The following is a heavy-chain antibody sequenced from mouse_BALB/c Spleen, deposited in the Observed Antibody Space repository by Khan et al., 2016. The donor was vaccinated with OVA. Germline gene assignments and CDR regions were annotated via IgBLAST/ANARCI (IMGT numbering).Heavy chain of an antibody. CDR2: IYPGTPNT. V-gene: IGHV1S132*01. J-gene: IGHJ2*01. Sequence: QVQLKESGAELVRPGASVKQFCQTSGYIFTSYWIHLVKQMSGQGLEKIALIYPGTPNTYYNETFKDTATMPAHQPSTTSYMQLRSRESEDADVYCCAREEALYHFDHWGQGTTLTVS. CDR3: AREEALYHFDH. D-gene: IGHD3-2*02. CDR1: GYIFTSYW.